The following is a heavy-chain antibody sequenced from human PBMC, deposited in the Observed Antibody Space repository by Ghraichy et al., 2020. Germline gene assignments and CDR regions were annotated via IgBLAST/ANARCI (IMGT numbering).Heavy chain of an antibody. J-gene: IGHJ6*02. CDR1: GGSISGNY. CDR3: ARGRYFDWLPPSLLDGLDV. Sequence: SETLSLTFTVSGGSISGNYWSWIRQPPGKGLEWIGYFYYGGTTNYNPSLKSRLTISTDSSKNQFSLKLNSVTAEDTAVYYCARGRYFDWLPPSLLDGLDVWGQGTTVTVSS. D-gene: IGHD3-9*01. CDR2: FYYGGTT. V-gene: IGHV4-59*01.